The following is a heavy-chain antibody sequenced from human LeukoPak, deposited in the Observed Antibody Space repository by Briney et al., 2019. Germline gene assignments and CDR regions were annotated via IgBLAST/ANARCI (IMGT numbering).Heavy chain of an antibody. CDR2: LSGSGSST. V-gene: IGHV3-23*01. D-gene: IGHD1-26*01. Sequence: PGGSLRLSCAASGFPFSSYAMRWVRQAPGKGPEWVSALSGSGSSTYYAASVKGRFTISRDNPKNTLFLQMNSLRVEDTAIYFCVKDGGGYQFDYWGGGTLVTVSS. J-gene: IGHJ4*02. CDR1: GFPFSSYA. CDR3: VKDGGGYQFDY.